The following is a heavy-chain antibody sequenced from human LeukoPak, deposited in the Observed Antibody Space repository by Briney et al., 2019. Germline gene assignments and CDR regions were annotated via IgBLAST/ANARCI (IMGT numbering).Heavy chain of an antibody. J-gene: IGHJ1*01. D-gene: IGHD3-22*01. V-gene: IGHV1-2*02. Sequence: GASVKVSCKASGFTFTGYYIHWVRQAPGQGLEWMGWINPDSGVTNYAQQFQGRVTMTRDTSISTVYMELSRLGSDDTAVFYCARGLRVTMIQDWGQGTLVTVSP. CDR3: ARGLRVTMIQD. CDR2: INPDSGVT. CDR1: GFTFTGYY.